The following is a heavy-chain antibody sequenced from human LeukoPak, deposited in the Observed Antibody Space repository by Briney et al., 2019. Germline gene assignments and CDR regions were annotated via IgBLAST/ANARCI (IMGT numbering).Heavy chain of an antibody. CDR1: GFTFSDYY. CDR2: IKQDGSEK. CDR3: ARSTHYYDSSGYFYFDY. Sequence: GGSLRLSCAASGFTFSDYYMGWIRQAPGKGLEWVANIKQDGSEKYYVDSVKGRFTISRDNAKNSLYLQMNSLRGEDTAVYYCARSTHYYDSSGYFYFDYWGQGTLVTVSS. D-gene: IGHD3-22*01. J-gene: IGHJ4*02. V-gene: IGHV3-7*01.